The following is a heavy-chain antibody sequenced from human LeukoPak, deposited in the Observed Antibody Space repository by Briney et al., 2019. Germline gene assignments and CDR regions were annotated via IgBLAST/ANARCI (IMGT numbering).Heavy chain of an antibody. CDR2: IYPGDSDT. Sequence: GESLKISCKASGYNFPKYWIGWVRQLPGKGLAWMGIIYPGDSDTRYRPSFQGQVTISVDKSISTAYLQWSSLKASDTAIYYCARHCSGGSCFYYYAMDVWGQGTMVTVSS. CDR3: ARHCSGGSCFYYYAMDV. D-gene: IGHD2-15*01. V-gene: IGHV5-51*01. CDR1: GYNFPKYW. J-gene: IGHJ6*02.